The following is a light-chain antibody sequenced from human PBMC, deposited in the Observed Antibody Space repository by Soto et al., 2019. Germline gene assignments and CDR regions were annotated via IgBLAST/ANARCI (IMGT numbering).Light chain of an antibody. Sequence: EIVLTQSPATLSLSPGERATLSCRASKSVSSYLAWYQQKPGQAPRLLIYDASNRATGIPARFSGSGSGTDFTLTISSLEPEDFAVYYCQQRSTWPRLTFGGGNKVESK. J-gene: IGKJ4*01. CDR1: KSVSSY. CDR3: QQRSTWPRLT. V-gene: IGKV3-11*01. CDR2: DAS.